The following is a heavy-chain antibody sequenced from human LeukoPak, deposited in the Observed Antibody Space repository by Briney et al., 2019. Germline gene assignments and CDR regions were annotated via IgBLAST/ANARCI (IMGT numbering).Heavy chain of an antibody. V-gene: IGHV3-11*04. Sequence: GGSLRLSCAASGFTFSDYYMSWIRQASGKGLKRVSYISSSGSTIYYADSVKGRFTISRDNAKNSLYLQMNSLRAEDTAVYYCARSSIAARPFYMDVWGKGTTVTVSS. CDR3: ARSSIAARPFYMDV. J-gene: IGHJ6*03. CDR1: GFTFSDYY. D-gene: IGHD6-6*01. CDR2: ISSSGSTI.